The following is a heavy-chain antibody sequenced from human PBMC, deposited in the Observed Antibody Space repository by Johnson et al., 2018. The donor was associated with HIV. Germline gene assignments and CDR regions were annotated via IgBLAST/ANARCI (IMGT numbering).Heavy chain of an antibody. Sequence: VQLVESGGGLVQSGGSLRLSCGVSGFAVSSNYMSWVRQAPGKGLEWVSIIYSGGSTYYAESVKGRFTISRDNSKNTLYLQMNNLRVEDTAVYYCARDGESQQLPLGDAFDIWGQVTMVTVSS. CDR2: IYSGGST. CDR3: ARDGESQQLPLGDAFDI. D-gene: IGHD6-13*01. CDR1: GFAVSSNY. J-gene: IGHJ3*02. V-gene: IGHV3-66*01.